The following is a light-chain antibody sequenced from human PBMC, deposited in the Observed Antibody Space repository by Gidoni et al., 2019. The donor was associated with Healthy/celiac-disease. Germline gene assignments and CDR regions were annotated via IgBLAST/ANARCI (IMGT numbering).Light chain of an antibody. J-gene: IGKJ1*01. CDR3: QQYNSYSRT. CDR2: KAS. Sequence: DIQMTQSPSTLSASVGDRVTITCRASQSISSWLAWYQQKPGKAPKLLIYKASSLESGVPSRFSGCGSGTAFTLTISSLQPDDFATYYCQQYNSYSRTFGQGTKLEIK. CDR1: QSISSW. V-gene: IGKV1-5*03.